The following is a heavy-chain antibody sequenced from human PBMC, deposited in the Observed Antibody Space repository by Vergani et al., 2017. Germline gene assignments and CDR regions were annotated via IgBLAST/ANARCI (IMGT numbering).Heavy chain of an antibody. D-gene: IGHD5-12*01. Sequence: QVQLVESGGGVVQPGRSLRLSCAASGFTFSSYGMHWVRQAPGKGLEWVAVIWYDGSNKYYADSVKGRFTISRDNSKNTLYLQMNSLRAEDTAVYYCARDRSGYVRYYFDYWGQGTLVTVYS. J-gene: IGHJ4*02. CDR3: ARDRSGYVRYYFDY. CDR1: GFTFSSYG. V-gene: IGHV3-33*01. CDR2: IWYDGSNK.